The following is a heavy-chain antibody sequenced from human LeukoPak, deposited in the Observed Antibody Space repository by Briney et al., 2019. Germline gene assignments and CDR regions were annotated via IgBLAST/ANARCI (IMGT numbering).Heavy chain of an antibody. CDR1: GYTFTSYD. CDR2: MNPNSGNT. Sequence: WASVKVSCKASGYTFTSYDINWVRQATGQGLEWMGWMNPNSGNTGYAQKFQGRVTITRNTSISTAYMELSSLRSEDTAVYYCARRFGELLSHAFDIWGQGTMVTVSS. D-gene: IGHD3-10*01. J-gene: IGHJ3*02. V-gene: IGHV1-8*01. CDR3: ARRFGELLSHAFDI.